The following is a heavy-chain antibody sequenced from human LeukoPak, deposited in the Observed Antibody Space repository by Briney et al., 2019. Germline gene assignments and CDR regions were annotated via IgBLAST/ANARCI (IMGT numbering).Heavy chain of an antibody. J-gene: IGHJ4*02. CDR1: GFTFSSYG. D-gene: IGHD3-22*01. Sequence: GGSLRLSCASSGFTFSSYGMHWVRQAPGKGLEWVTFIRYDGSNKYYADSVKGRFTISRDNSKNTLYLQMNSLRAEDTAVYYCARSHLSNYYDSSGYMYYFDYWGQGTLVTVSS. CDR3: ARSHLSNYYDSSGYMYYFDY. V-gene: IGHV3-30*02. CDR2: IRYDGSNK.